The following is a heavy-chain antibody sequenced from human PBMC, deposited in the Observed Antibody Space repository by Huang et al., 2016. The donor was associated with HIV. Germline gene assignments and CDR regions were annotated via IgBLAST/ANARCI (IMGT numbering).Heavy chain of an antibody. D-gene: IGHD3-16*01. CDR1: GFTFDDYA. CDR3: TKAVIMRKFGGAFDY. J-gene: IGHJ4*02. Sequence: EIQLVESGGGSVEPGRSLRLSCVIFGFTFDDYAMHWVRQVPGKGLAWVSGINWNGGNLGYADSVKGRVTISRDNARNSLFLQLDSLMPEDTAFYYCTKAVIMRKFGGAFDYWGQGVPVIVSS. CDR2: INWNGGNL. V-gene: IGHV3-9*01.